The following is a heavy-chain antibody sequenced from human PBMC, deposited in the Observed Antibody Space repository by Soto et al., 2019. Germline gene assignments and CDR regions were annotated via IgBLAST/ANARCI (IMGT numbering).Heavy chain of an antibody. Sequence: AFSFTTLCTRCVSQIPEKGLEWMGIIYSGDFKTTYSSSFQGQVMITADKSISTEYLQWSRLKASDTAMYYCARDRRHGGIADAPDVWGQGTLVTVSS. CDR2: IYSGDFKT. CDR1: AFSFTTLC. D-gene: IGHD6-13*01. V-gene: IGHV5-51*01. CDR3: ARDRRHGGIADAPDV. J-gene: IGHJ3*01.